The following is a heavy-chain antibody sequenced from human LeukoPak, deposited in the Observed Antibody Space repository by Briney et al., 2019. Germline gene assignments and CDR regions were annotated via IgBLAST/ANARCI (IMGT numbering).Heavy chain of an antibody. V-gene: IGHV1-2*02. CDR1: GFTVTINY. D-gene: IGHD2-15*01. J-gene: IGHJ6*03. CDR3: ARGLSGRYYCYYMDV. Sequence: GASLRLSCAASGFTVTINYIRWVRQAPGQGLEWVSWINSNNSGTYYAHKMQGRVTITRDTSISTAYMELSRLRSDDTAVYYCARGLSGRYYCYYMDVWGEGTTVTASS. CDR2: INSNNSGT.